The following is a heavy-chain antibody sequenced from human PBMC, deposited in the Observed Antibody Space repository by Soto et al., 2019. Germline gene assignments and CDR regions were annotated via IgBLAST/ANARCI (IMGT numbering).Heavy chain of an antibody. CDR1: GFTVSTNY. CDR3: VVEDLGMEV. CDR2: IYSNGNT. D-gene: IGHD2-15*01. J-gene: IGHJ6*02. V-gene: IGHV3-53*01. Sequence: LPCAASGFTVSTNYRTWVRQTPGKGLEWVSIIYSNGNTYYADSVKGRFTISRDNSKNTLYLQMNGLRVDDTAVYYCVVEDLGMEVWGQGTTVTVSS.